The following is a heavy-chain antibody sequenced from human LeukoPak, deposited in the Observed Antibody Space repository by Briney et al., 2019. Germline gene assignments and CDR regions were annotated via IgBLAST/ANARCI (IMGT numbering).Heavy chain of an antibody. D-gene: IGHD5-18*01. J-gene: IGHJ4*02. CDR2: IYYSGST. V-gene: IGHV4-61*08. CDR1: GGSISSGGYY. CDR3: ARHVRGYSINFDY. Sequence: SETLSLTCTVSGGSISSGGYYWSWIRQHPGKGLEWIGYIYYSGSTNYNPSLKSRVTISVDTSKNQFSLKLSSVTAADTAVYYCARHVRGYSINFDYWGQGTLVTVSS.